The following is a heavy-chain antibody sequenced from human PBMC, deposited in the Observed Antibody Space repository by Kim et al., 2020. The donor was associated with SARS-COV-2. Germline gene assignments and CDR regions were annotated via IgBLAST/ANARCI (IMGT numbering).Heavy chain of an antibody. J-gene: IGHJ4*02. CDR3: ARSYEATTSYHTFGY. CDR2: ISAGGSSS. Sequence: GGSLRLSCAASGFTFSNYAMAWVRQAPGKGLEWVSAISAGGSSSPYVDSVKGRFSISRDNSQSTLYLHLNSLRADDTAVYYCARSYEATTSYHTFGYWGQGTPVTVSS. CDR1: GFTFSNYA. V-gene: IGHV3-23*01. D-gene: IGHD1-26*01.